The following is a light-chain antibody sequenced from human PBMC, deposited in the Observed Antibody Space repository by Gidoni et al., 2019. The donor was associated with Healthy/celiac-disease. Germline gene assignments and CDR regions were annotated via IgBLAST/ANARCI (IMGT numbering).Light chain of an antibody. J-gene: IGLJ2*01. CDR3: RSYTISRTV. CDR1: SSDVGGYNY. Sequence: QSARTQPAAVSGSPGQSITMSCTGTSSDVGGYNYASWYQQHPGKAPKLMIYEVSNRPSGVSNRFSGYKSGNTASLTISGLQAEDEADYYCRSYTISRTVCGGGTKLTVL. CDR2: EVS. V-gene: IGLV2-14*01.